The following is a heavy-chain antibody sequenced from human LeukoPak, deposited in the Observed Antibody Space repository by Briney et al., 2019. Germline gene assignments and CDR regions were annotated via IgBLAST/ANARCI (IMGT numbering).Heavy chain of an antibody. CDR1: GGSFSSYY. D-gene: IGHD5-24*01. CDR2: INHIGST. J-gene: IGHJ4*02. CDR3: RRQRSRWLQASFDY. Sequence: SETLSLTCAVYGGSFSSYYSSCISQPPGKGMEWIGEINHIGSTNYNPSLKTRVTISVDTSQKQFSLKLGSLTPADTPVFSCRRQRSRWLQASFDYWGQGTLVTVSS. V-gene: IGHV4-34*01.